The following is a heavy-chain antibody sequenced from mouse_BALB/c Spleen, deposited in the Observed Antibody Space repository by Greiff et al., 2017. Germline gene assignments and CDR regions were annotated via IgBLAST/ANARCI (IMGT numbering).Heavy chain of an antibody. V-gene: IGHV2-9*02. CDR2: IWAGGST. CDR1: GFSLTSYG. J-gene: IGHJ4*01. Sequence: VQLQESGPGLVAPSQSLSITCTVSGFSLTSYGVHWVRQPPGKGLEWLGVIWAGGSTNYNSALMSRLSISKDNSKSQVFLKMNSLQTDDTARYYCASDYGTSYAMDYWGQGTSVTVSS. CDR3: ASDYGTSYAMDY. D-gene: IGHD1-1*01.